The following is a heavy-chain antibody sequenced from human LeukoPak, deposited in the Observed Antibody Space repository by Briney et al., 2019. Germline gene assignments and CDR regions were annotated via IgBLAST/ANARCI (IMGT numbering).Heavy chain of an antibody. D-gene: IGHD5-18*01. Sequence: GGSLRLSCAASGFTFSSYSMNSVRQAPGKGLKWVSSISSSSSYIYYADSVKGRFTISRDNAKNSLYLQMNSLRAEDTAVYYCARDLDTAMVGGHDYWGQGTLVTVSS. V-gene: IGHV3-21*01. J-gene: IGHJ4*02. CDR2: ISSSSSYI. CDR3: ARDLDTAMVGGHDY. CDR1: GFTFSSYS.